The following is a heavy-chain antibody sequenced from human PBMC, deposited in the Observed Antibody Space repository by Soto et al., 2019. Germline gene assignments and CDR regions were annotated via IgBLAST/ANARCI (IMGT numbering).Heavy chain of an antibody. CDR2: ISSSGSTI. V-gene: IGHV3-48*03. CDR3: ARGPRWIQLWLRSDDAFDI. CDR1: GFTFSSYE. D-gene: IGHD5-18*01. J-gene: IGHJ3*02. Sequence: VQLVESGGGLVQPGGSLRLSCAASGFTFSSYEMNWVRQAPGKGLEWVSYISSSGSTIYYADSVKGRFTISRDNAKNSLYLQMNSLRAEDTAVYYCARGPRWIQLWLRSDDAFDIWGQGTMVTVSS.